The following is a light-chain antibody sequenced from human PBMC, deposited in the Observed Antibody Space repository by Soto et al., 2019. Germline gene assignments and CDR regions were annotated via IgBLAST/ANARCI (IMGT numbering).Light chain of an antibody. Sequence: EIVLTQSPGTLSLSPGERATLSCRASQSFSSNYLAWYQQKPGQAPRLLIYGASSRATGIPDRFSGSGSGTDFTLTISRLEPEDFAVYYCQQYASSPQTFGQGTKVEIK. CDR1: QSFSSNY. V-gene: IGKV3-20*01. CDR2: GAS. CDR3: QQYASSPQT. J-gene: IGKJ1*01.